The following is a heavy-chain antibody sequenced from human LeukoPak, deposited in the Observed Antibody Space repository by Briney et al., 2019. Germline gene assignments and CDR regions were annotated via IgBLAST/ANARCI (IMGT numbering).Heavy chain of an antibody. V-gene: IGHV3-30*02. Sequence: PGGSLRLSCTASGFTFSSYGMHWVRQAPGKGLEWVAFIRYDGSNKYYADSVKGRFTISKDNSKNTLYLQMNSLRLEDAALYYCTKPYTYGSWYFHSWGQGTLVTVSS. D-gene: IGHD3-10*01. CDR2: IRYDGSNK. CDR3: TKPYTYGSWYFHS. J-gene: IGHJ4*02. CDR1: GFTFSSYG.